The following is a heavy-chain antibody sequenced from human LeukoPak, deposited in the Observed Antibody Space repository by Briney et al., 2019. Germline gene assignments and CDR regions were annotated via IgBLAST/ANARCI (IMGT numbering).Heavy chain of an antibody. V-gene: IGHV4-34*01. CDR3: ASSPRGLRYFVFSGMDV. Sequence: KTSETLSLTCAVYGGSFSGYYWSWIRQPPGKGLVWIGEINHSGSTNYNPSLKSRVTISVDTSKNQFSLKLSSVTAADTAVYYCASSPRGLRYFVFSGMDVWGKGTTVTVSS. CDR1: GGSFSGYY. CDR2: INHSGST. J-gene: IGHJ6*04. D-gene: IGHD3-9*01.